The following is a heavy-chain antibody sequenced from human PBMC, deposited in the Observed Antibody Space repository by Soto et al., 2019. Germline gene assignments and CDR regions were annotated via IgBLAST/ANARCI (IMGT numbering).Heavy chain of an antibody. V-gene: IGHV1-18*01. J-gene: IGHJ5*02. Sequence: GASVKVSCKASGYTFTNYGVSWVRQAPGQGLEWMGWIGGYKGNTNYAQKLQGRVTLTTDTSTSTAYMELRSLRSDDTAVYYCARDVAVAGGRWFDPWGQGTLVTVSS. D-gene: IGHD6-19*01. CDR3: ARDVAVAGGRWFDP. CDR2: IGGYKGNT. CDR1: GYTFTNYG.